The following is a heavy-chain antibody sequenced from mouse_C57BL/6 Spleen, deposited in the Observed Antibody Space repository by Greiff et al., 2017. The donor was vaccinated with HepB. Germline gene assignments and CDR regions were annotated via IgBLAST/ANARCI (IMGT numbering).Heavy chain of an antibody. V-gene: IGHV5-17*01. CDR2: ISSGSSTI. Sequence: EVKLMESGGGLVKPGGSLKLSCAASGFTFSDYGMHWVRQAPEKGLEWVAYISSGSSTIYYADTLKGRFTISRDNAKNTLFLQMTSLRSEDAAMYYCARYGGSSHYYAMDYWGQGTSVTVSS. CDR1: GFTFSDYG. D-gene: IGHD1-1*01. CDR3: ARYGGSSHYYAMDY. J-gene: IGHJ4*01.